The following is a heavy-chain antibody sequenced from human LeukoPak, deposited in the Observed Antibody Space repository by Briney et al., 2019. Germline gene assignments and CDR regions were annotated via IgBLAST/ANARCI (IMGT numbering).Heavy chain of an antibody. CDR2: IYYSGST. Sequence: PSETLSLTCTVSGGSISGYYWSWIRQPPGKGLEWIGYIYYSGSTNYNPSLKSRVTISVDTSKNQFSLKLSSVTAADTAVYYCAREYSSGWYGFDYWGQGTLVTVSS. V-gene: IGHV4-59*01. CDR1: GGSISGYY. CDR3: AREYSSGWYGFDY. J-gene: IGHJ4*02. D-gene: IGHD6-19*01.